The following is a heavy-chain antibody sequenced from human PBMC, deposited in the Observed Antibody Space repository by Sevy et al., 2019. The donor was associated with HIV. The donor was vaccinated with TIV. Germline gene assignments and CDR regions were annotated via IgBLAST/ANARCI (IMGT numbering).Heavy chain of an antibody. CDR1: GFSFSDYT. D-gene: IGHD1-26*01. V-gene: IGHV3-21*03. CDR2: MSSSITYT. CDR3: ARDGGFIVRASSDY. Sequence: GGSLRLSCEASGFSFSDYTMTWVRQAPGKGLEWVSSMSSSITYTYYADSLKGRFTISSDNAKGSLYLQMNSPGAEDTGVYYCARDGGFIVRASSDYWGQGTLVTVSS. J-gene: IGHJ4*02.